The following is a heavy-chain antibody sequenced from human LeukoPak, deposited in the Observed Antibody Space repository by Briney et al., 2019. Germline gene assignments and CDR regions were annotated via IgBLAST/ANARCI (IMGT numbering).Heavy chain of an antibody. Sequence: GGSLRLSCAASGFTFSNYWMSWVRQAPGKGLEWVAVISYDGSNKYYADSVKGRFTISRDNSKNTLYLQMNSLRAEDTAVYYCARDMYSGSYFDYWGQGTLVTVSS. J-gene: IGHJ4*02. CDR1: GFTFSNYW. V-gene: IGHV3-30-3*01. CDR2: ISYDGSNK. D-gene: IGHD1-26*01. CDR3: ARDMYSGSYFDY.